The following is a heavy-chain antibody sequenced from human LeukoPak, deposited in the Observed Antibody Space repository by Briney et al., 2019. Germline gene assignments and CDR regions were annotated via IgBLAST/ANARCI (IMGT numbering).Heavy chain of an antibody. J-gene: IGHJ6*02. V-gene: IGHV1-2*02. D-gene: IGHD1-7*01. CDR1: GYTFTGYN. CDR2: INPNSGGT. Sequence: ASVKVSCKASGYTFTGYNMHLVRQAPGQGLEWMGWINPNSGGTNYAQKFQGRVTMTRDTSISTAYMELSRLRSDDTAVYYCARELDLRPYYGMDVWGQGTTVTVSS. CDR3: ARELDLRPYYGMDV.